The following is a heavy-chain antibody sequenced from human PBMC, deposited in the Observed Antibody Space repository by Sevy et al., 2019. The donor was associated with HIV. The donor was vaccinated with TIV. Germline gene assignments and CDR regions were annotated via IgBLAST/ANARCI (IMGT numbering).Heavy chain of an antibody. CDR3: AGGRGYSSGWYFDY. Sequence: GGSLRLSCAASGFTFSSYAMHWVRQAPGKGLEWVAVISYDGSNKYYADSVKGRFTISRDNSKNTLYLQMNSLRAEDTAVYYCAGGRGYSSGWYFDYWGQGTLVTVSS. J-gene: IGHJ4*02. CDR2: ISYDGSNK. V-gene: IGHV3-30-3*01. CDR1: GFTFSSYA. D-gene: IGHD6-19*01.